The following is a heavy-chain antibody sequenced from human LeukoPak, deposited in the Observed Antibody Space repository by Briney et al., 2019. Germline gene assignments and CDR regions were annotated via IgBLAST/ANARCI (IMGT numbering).Heavy chain of an antibody. CDR1: GFTFGKYW. V-gene: IGHV3-7*01. Sequence: GGSLRLSCVASGFTFGKYWMSWVRQAPGKGLEWVANIKLDGSEKNYVDSVKGRFTISRDNSKNTLYLQMNSLRVEDTAVYYCARGGPNPGENYYFDYWGQGTLVTVSS. D-gene: IGHD3-10*01. CDR2: IKLDGSEK. CDR3: ARGGPNPGENYYFDY. J-gene: IGHJ4*02.